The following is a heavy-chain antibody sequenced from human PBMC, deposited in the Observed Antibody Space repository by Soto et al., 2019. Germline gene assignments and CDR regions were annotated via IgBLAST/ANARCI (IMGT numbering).Heavy chain of an antibody. CDR2: ISSSGSTI. Sequence: PGGSLRLSCAASGFTFSSYEMNWVRQAPGKGLEWVSYISSSGSTIYYADSVKGRFTISRDNAKNSLYLQMNSLRAEDTAVYYCARDHIVVVPAAIRGDYYYYYGMDVWGQGTTVTVSS. CDR1: GFTFSSYE. CDR3: ARDHIVVVPAAIRGDYYYYYGMDV. D-gene: IGHD2-2*02. V-gene: IGHV3-48*03. J-gene: IGHJ6*02.